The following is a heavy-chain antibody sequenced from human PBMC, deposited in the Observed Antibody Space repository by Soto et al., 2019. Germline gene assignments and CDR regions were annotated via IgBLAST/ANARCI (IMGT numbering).Heavy chain of an antibody. J-gene: IGHJ5*02. CDR2: IYYSGST. CDR3: ARSLITIFGVVIWGNWFDP. D-gene: IGHD3-3*01. CDR1: GGSISSGDYY. Sequence: SETLSLTCTVSGGSISSGDYYWSWIRQPPGKGLEWIGYIYYSGSTYYNPSLKSRVTISVDTSKNQFSLKLSSVTAADTAVYYCARSLITIFGVVIWGNWFDPWGQGTLVTVSS. V-gene: IGHV4-30-4*01.